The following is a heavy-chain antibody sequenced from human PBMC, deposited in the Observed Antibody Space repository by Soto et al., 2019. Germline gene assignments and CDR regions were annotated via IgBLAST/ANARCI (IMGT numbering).Heavy chain of an antibody. Sequence: EVQLVESGGGSVQPGESLRLSCVASGFSFNMYWMSWIRQAPGKGLEWVARIKQDGGEKYYVDSVKGRFTVSRDYAKNSLHLQLHSVSADDAGIYYCVRDQLILPADDFYYGVDVWGQGTTVTVSS. CDR3: VRDQLILPADDFYYGVDV. CDR1: GFSFNMYW. J-gene: IGHJ6*02. CDR2: IKQDGGEK. V-gene: IGHV3-7*03.